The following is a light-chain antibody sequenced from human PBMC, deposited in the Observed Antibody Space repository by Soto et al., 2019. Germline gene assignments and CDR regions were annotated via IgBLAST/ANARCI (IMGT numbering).Light chain of an antibody. CDR1: QTVRNNY. CDR3: QKFSSYQLT. Sequence: EFLLTHFPGTLSLSPVEIVTLSGRASQTVRNNYLAWYQQKPGQAPRLLIYDASSRATGIPDRFSGGGSGTDFTITIRRMETEDFEVYYCQKFSSYQLTFGRGTTVDIK. CDR2: DAS. V-gene: IGKV3-20*01. J-gene: IGKJ4*01.